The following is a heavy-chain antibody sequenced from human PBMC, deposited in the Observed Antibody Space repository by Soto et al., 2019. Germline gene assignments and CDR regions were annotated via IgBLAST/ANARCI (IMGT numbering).Heavy chain of an antibody. D-gene: IGHD3-10*01. V-gene: IGHV3-15*01. CDR3: TTPLWFGESFLFDY. J-gene: IGHJ4*02. CDR2: IKSKTDGGTT. CDR1: GFTFSNAW. Sequence: EVQLVESGGGLVKPGGSLRLSCAASGFTFSNAWMSWVRQAPGKGLEWVGRIKSKTDGGTTDYAAPVKGRFTISRDDSKNTLYLQMNSLKTEDTAVYYCTTPLWFGESFLFDYWGQGTLVTVSS.